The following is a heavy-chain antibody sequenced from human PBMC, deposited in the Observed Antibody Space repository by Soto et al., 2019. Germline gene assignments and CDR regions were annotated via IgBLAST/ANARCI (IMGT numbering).Heavy chain of an antibody. D-gene: IGHD3-10*01. CDR3: ARDITSVRGVTYYHYGMDV. Sequence: SETLSLTCTVSGGSISRSSYYWGWIRQPPGKGLEWIGSIYYSGSTYYNPSLKSRVTISVDTSKNQFSLKLSSVTAADTAVYFCARDITSVRGVTYYHYGMDVWGQGTTVT. V-gene: IGHV4-39*02. CDR2: IYYSGST. CDR1: GGSISRSSYY. J-gene: IGHJ6*02.